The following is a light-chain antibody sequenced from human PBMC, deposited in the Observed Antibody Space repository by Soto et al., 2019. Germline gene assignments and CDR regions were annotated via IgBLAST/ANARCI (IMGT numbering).Light chain of an antibody. Sequence: STLTQPRSVSGSPGQSGTISCIGTSSDVGGYNYVSWYQQHPGKAPKLMIYDVSKRPSGVPDRFSGSKSGNTASLTISGLQAEDEADYYCCSYAGSSTFEVFGTGTKVTVL. J-gene: IGLJ1*01. V-gene: IGLV2-11*01. CDR2: DVS. CDR1: SSDVGGYNY. CDR3: CSYAGSSTFEV.